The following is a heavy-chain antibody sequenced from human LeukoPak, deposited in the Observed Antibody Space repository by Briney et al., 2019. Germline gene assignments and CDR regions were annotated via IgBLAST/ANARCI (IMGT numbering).Heavy chain of an antibody. D-gene: IGHD1-26*01. V-gene: IGHV3-11*04. J-gene: IGHJ5*02. Sequence: GGSLRLSCAASGFTFSDYYMSWIRQAPGKGLEWVSYISSSGSTIYYADSVKGRFTISRDNAKNSLYLQMNSLRAEDTAVYYCARDRRYSGSYHLYLHHWFDPWGQGTLVTVSS. CDR2: ISSSGSTI. CDR1: GFTFSDYY. CDR3: ARDRRYSGSYHLYLHHWFDP.